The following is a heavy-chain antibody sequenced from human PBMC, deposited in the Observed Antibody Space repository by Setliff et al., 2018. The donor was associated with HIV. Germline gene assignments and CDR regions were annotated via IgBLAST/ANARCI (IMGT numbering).Heavy chain of an antibody. CDR1: GGSFSGYY. Sequence: SETLSLTCAVYGGSFSGYYWSWIRQSPGKGLEWPGLEWIGDINHSGSTNYNPSLKSRVTISVDTSKSQFSLRVNSVTAADTAVYYCARSSYEYVWGSRLGYAFDIWGQGTKVTVSS. CDR2: INHSGST. CDR3: ARSSYEYVWGSRLGYAFDI. J-gene: IGHJ3*02. D-gene: IGHD3-16*01. V-gene: IGHV4-34*01.